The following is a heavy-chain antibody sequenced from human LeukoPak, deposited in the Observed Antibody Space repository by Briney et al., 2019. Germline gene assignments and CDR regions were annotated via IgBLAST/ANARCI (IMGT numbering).Heavy chain of an antibody. CDR1: GYTFTGYY. Sequence: ASVKVSCKASGYTFTGYYMHWVRQAPGQGLEWMGWINPNSGGTNYAQKFQGRVTMTRDTSVSTAYMELSRLRSDDTAVYYCARAPWDYYGSGSYYSAPPPWGQGTLVTVSS. V-gene: IGHV1-2*02. CDR2: INPNSGGT. CDR3: ARAPWDYYGSGSYYSAPPP. J-gene: IGHJ5*02. D-gene: IGHD3-10*01.